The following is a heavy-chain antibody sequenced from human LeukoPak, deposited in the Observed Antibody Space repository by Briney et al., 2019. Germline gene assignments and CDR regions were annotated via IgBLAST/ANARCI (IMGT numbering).Heavy chain of an antibody. CDR3: AKEGIDGSGYDLDY. D-gene: IGHD5-12*01. CDR2: LDDSGSST. CDR1: GFTFSTNA. J-gene: IGHJ4*02. Sequence: GGSLRLSCLTSGFTFSTNAMSWVRQAPGKGLEWVSALDDSGSSTYYANSVKGRFTISRDSSKDTLHLQMNSLRAEDTAVYYCAKEGIDGSGYDLDYWGQGTLVTVSS. V-gene: IGHV3-23*01.